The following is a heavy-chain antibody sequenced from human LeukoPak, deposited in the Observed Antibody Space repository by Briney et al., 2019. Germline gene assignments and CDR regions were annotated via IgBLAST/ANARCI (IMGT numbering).Heavy chain of an antibody. D-gene: IGHD3-10*01. Sequence: SGGSLRLSCAASGFTFSSYVMHWVRQAPGKGLEWVSYISSSSSTIYYADSVKGRFTISRDNAKNSLYLQMNSLRAEDTAVYYCARYYYGSGTPFDYWGQGTLVTVSS. CDR3: ARYYYGSGTPFDY. J-gene: IGHJ4*02. V-gene: IGHV3-48*04. CDR1: GFTFSSYV. CDR2: ISSSSSTI.